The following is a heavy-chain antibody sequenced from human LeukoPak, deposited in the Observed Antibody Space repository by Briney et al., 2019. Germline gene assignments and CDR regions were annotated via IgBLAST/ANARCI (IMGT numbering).Heavy chain of an antibody. CDR1: GGSISSSSYY. CDR3: ARHLCDTVGATTTLCYYYYGVDV. D-gene: IGHD1-26*01. CDR2: IYYSGST. Sequence: SETLSLTCTVSGGSISSSSYYWGWIRQPPGKGLEWIGSIYYSGSTYYNPSLKSRVTISVDTSKNQFSLKLSSVTAADTAVYYCARHLCDTVGATTTLCYYYYGVDVWGQGTTVTVSS. V-gene: IGHV4-39*01. J-gene: IGHJ6*02.